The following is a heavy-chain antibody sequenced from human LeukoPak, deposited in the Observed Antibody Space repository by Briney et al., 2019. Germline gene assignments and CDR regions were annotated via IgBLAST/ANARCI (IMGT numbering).Heavy chain of an antibody. CDR3: ARALGSCGGNSCYYDP. CDR1: GYSFPNKW. J-gene: IGHJ5*02. V-gene: IGHV5-51*01. Sequence: GESLKISCKGSGYSFPNKWIGWVRQMPGKGPEWMGIIYPGDSDTRYNPSFQGQVTISADKSISTAYLQWSSLKPSDTAMYYCARALGSCGGNSCYYDPWGQGTLVTVSS. CDR2: IYPGDSDT. D-gene: IGHD2-21*01.